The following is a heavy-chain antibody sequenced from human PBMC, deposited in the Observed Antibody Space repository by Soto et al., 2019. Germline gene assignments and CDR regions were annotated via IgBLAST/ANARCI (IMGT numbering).Heavy chain of an antibody. D-gene: IGHD3-22*01. Sequence: TLSLTGAVSGGSISSGGYSWSWIRRPPGKGLEWIGYIYYSGSTYYNPSLKSRVTISVDTSKNQFSLKLSSVTAADTAVYYCASHYYYDSSGPDYWGQGTLVTVSS. CDR2: IYYSGST. V-gene: IGHV4-31*11. J-gene: IGHJ4*02. CDR1: GGSISSGGYS. CDR3: ASHYYYDSSGPDY.